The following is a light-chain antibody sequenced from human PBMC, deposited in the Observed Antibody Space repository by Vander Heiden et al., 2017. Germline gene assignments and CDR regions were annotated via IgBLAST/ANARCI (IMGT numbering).Light chain of an antibody. CDR3: HQENNCPST. J-gene: IGKJ1*01. CDR2: GAS. V-gene: IGKV3D-15*01. Sequence: EIVMTQSPATLSVSPGERATLSCGATQSVSSNLAWYQQKPGQAPRLLIYGASTRATGIPARFSGSGSGTEFTLTISSLQSEDFAVYYCHQENNCPSTFGQGTKVDFK. CDR1: QSVSSN.